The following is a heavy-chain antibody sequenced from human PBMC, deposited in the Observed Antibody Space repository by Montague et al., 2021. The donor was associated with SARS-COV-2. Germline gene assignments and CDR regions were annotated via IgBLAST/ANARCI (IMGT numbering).Heavy chain of an antibody. Sequence: SETLSLTCTVSNGSISRYWLSWIRQPPGKGLEWIGYVYYTGSTNSNPSLWSRVTISVDAPKNLFPLKLSSVTVADTASYYCSRGCVELNGNAFDFWGQGTMVTVSS. CDR2: VYYTGST. V-gene: IGHV4-59*01. CDR3: SRGCVELNGNAFDF. D-gene: IGHD5-24*01. J-gene: IGHJ3*01. CDR1: NGSISRYW.